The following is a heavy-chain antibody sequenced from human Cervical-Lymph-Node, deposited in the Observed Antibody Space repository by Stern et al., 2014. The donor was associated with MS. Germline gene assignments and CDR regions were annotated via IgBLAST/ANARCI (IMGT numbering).Heavy chain of an antibody. V-gene: IGHV3-30*03. CDR3: ARDYEDTSMLFDH. Sequence: QVQLVESGGAVVQPGRSLRLSCAASGFTFSSYGMHWVRQAPGKGLEWVTVISYDGNHKYYAASGKGRFTISRYNSKNTLHLQMNSVTPDDTAIYYCARDYEDTSMLFDHWGQGTLVTVSS. CDR2: ISYDGNHK. CDR1: GFTFSSYG. J-gene: IGHJ4*02. D-gene: IGHD2-8*01.